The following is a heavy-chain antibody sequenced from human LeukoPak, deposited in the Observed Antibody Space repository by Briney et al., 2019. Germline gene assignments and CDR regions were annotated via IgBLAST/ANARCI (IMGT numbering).Heavy chain of an antibody. J-gene: IGHJ4*02. V-gene: IGHV3-74*01. Sequence: GGSLRLSCAASGFTFSNYWMHWVHQAPGKGLVWVSRVNSGGSSTTYADSVEGRFTISRDNAKNTLSLQMSSLKADDTAVYYCARGVYGSRHFDYWGQGTLVTVSS. CDR2: VNSGGSST. D-gene: IGHD2-15*01. CDR1: GFTFSNYW. CDR3: ARGVYGSRHFDY.